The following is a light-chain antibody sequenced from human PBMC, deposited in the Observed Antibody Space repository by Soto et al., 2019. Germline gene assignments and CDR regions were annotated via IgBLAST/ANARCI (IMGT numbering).Light chain of an antibody. CDR2: DVS. V-gene: IGLV2-14*03. Sequence: QSLLTQPSSVSGSPGQSITISCTGTSSDVGGYNYVSWYQHHPGKAPKLMIFDVSNRPSGVSNRFSGSKSGNTASLTISGLQPEDEADYYCSSYTTSNTRQIVFGTGTKVTVL. CDR1: SSDVGGYNY. CDR3: SSYTTSNTRQIV. J-gene: IGLJ1*01.